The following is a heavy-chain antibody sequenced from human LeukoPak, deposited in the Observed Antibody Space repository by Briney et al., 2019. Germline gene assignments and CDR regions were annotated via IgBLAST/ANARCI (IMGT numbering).Heavy chain of an antibody. D-gene: IGHD7-27*01. CDR1: GFTFSSYW. Sequence: PGGSLRLSCAASGFTFSSYWMHWVRQAPGKGLVWVSRINSDGSSTSYADSVKGRFTISRDNAKNTLYLQMNSLRAEDTAVYYCARVFGKLGPLAYYYYGMDVWGQGTTVTVSS. J-gene: IGHJ6*02. V-gene: IGHV3-74*01. CDR2: INSDGSST. CDR3: ARVFGKLGPLAYYYYGMDV.